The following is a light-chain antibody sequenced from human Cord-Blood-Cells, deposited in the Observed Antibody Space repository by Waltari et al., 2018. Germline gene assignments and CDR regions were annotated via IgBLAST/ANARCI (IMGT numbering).Light chain of an antibody. CDR1: SPRSYY. J-gene: IGLJ2*01. CDR2: GKN. Sequence: SSELTQDPAVSVALGQTVRITCQGDSPRSYYASWYQQKPGQAPVLVLYGKNNRPSGIPDRFSGSSSGNTASLTITGAQAEDEADYYCNSRDSSGNHVVFGGGTKLTVL. CDR3: NSRDSSGNHVV. V-gene: IGLV3-19*01.